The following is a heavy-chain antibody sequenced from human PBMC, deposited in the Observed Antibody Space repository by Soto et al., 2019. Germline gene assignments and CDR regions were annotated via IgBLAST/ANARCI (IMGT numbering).Heavy chain of an antibody. CDR2: SYYSGTT. Sequence: PSETLSLTCTVSGASISVHSYYWTWIRQPPGKGLEWIGSSYYSGTTYFNPSLKSRATISVDTSKNQFSLKLSSVTAADTAVYYCARAYDYVWGTYRLDYWGQGTLVTVSS. V-gene: IGHV4-39*01. J-gene: IGHJ4*02. D-gene: IGHD3-16*02. CDR1: GASISVHSYY. CDR3: ARAYDYVWGTYRLDY.